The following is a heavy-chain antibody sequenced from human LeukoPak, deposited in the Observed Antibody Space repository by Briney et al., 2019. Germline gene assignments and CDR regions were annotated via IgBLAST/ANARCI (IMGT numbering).Heavy chain of an antibody. D-gene: IGHD6-13*01. CDR1: GGSIGKYH. CDR2: VYYTGNL. J-gene: IGHJ4*02. V-gene: IGHV4-59*01. CDR3: ARGSAPGTGPPSLDS. Sequence: SETLSLTCSVSGGSIGKYHWTWIRQPPGKRLEWIGYVYYTGNLNYNPSLERRVSLSIDTSKNQFSLSLSSVTAADTAVYYCARGSAPGTGPPSLDSWGQETLVTVSS.